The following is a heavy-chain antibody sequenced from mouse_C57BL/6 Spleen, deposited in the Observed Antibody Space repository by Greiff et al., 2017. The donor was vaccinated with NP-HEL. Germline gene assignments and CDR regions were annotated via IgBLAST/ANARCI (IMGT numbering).Heavy chain of an antibody. Sequence: EVQLQQSGGGLVQPGGSMKLSCVASGFTFSNYWMNWVRQSPEKGLEWVAQIRLKSDNYATHYAESVKGRFTISRDDSKSSVYLQMNNLRAEDTGIYYCTAGYGSSLYAMDYWGQGTSVTVSS. CDR1: GFTFSNYW. D-gene: IGHD1-1*01. CDR3: TAGYGSSLYAMDY. J-gene: IGHJ4*01. CDR2: IRLKSDNYAT. V-gene: IGHV6-3*01.